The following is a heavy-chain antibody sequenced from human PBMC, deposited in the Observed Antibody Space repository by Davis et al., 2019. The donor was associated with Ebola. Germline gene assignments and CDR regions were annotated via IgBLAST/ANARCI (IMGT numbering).Heavy chain of an antibody. CDR1: GGSISSSSYY. CDR3: ARHSSTFGGVIVIPYYFDY. J-gene: IGHJ4*02. D-gene: IGHD3-16*02. Sequence: SETLSLTCTVSGGSISSSSYYWGWIRQPPGKGLEWIGRIYYSGSTYYNPSLKSRVTISVDTSKNQFSLKLSSVTAADTAVYYCARHSSTFGGVIVIPYYFDYWGQGTLVTVSS. CDR2: IYYSGST. V-gene: IGHV4-39*01.